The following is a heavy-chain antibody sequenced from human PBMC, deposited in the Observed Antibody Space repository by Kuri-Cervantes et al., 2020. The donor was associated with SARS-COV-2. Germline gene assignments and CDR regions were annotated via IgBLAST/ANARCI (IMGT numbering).Heavy chain of an antibody. Sequence: SETLSLTCAVSGYSISSGYYWGWIRQPPGKGLEWIGSIYHSGSTYYNPSLKSRVTISVDTSKNQFSLKLSSVTAADTAVYYCARVRGSYNYFDYWGQGTLVTVSS. D-gene: IGHD1-26*01. V-gene: IGHV4-38-2*01. CDR1: GYSISSGYY. J-gene: IGHJ4*02. CDR3: ARVRGSYNYFDY. CDR2: IYHSGST.